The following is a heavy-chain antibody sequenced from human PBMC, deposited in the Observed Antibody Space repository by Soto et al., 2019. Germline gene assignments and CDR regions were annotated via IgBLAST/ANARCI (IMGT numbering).Heavy chain of an antibody. CDR1: GVSVSGYY. CDR3: ARAVLPATAPFDY. D-gene: IGHD2-2*01. J-gene: IGHJ4*02. V-gene: IGHV4-34*01. CDR2: IRHRGST. Sequence: PSDTLSLTFAVYGVSVSGYYSTWILQPPGTGLEWIEEIRHRGSTNYNTSLKSRITITVDTTKKPFSMKRNSVNAADTAVYYCARAVLPATAPFDYWGQG.